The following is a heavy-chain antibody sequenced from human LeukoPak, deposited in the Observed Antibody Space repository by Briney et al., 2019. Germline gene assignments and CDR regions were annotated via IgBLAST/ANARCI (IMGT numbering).Heavy chain of an antibody. CDR1: GDSISSGDYY. V-gene: IGHV4-61*02. D-gene: IGHD6-19*01. CDR2: ISSSGST. Sequence: SETLSLTCTVSGDSISSGDYYWSWIRQPAGKGLEWIGRISSSGSTNYNPSLKSRVTISVDTSKNQFSLKLSSVTAADTAVYYCARDRVAVSYDAFDIWGQGTMVTVSS. CDR3: ARDRVAVSYDAFDI. J-gene: IGHJ3*02.